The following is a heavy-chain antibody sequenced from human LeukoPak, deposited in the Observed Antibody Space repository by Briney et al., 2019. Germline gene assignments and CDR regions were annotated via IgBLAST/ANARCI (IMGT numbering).Heavy chain of an antibody. CDR3: ARDWYCTSTSCRGNYYYGMDV. D-gene: IGHD2-2*01. J-gene: IGHJ6*02. CDR2: IIPIVGTT. Sequence: ASVKVSCKASGGTFSSYAFSWVRQAPGQGLEWMGGIIPIVGTTNYAQMFQGRVTITADESTSTAYMELSSLRSEDTAVYYCARDWYCTSTSCRGNYYYGMDVWGQGTTVTVSS. V-gene: IGHV1-69*13. CDR1: GGTFSSYA.